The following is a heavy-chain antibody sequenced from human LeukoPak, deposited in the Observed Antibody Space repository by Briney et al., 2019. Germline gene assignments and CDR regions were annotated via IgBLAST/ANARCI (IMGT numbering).Heavy chain of an antibody. CDR2: ISSSSGTM. V-gene: IGHV3-48*04. Sequence: GGPLRLSCAASGFTFSTYSMNWVRQAPGKGLEWVSYISSSSGTMYYADSVKGRFTISRDNAKNSLYLQMSSLRAEDTAVYYCVLENLSGTYSPVSTDYWGQGTLVTVSS. J-gene: IGHJ4*02. D-gene: IGHD1-26*01. CDR1: GFTFSTYS. CDR3: VLENLSGTYSPVSTDY.